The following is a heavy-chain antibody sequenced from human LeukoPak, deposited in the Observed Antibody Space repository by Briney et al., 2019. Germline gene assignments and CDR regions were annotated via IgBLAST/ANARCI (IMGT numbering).Heavy chain of an antibody. V-gene: IGHV3-23*01. D-gene: IGHD6-19*01. CDR2: ISGSGGST. CDR3: AKDVYSSGLVDY. J-gene: IGHJ4*02. CDR1: GFTFSSYA. Sequence: PGGSLRLSCAASGFTFSSYAMSWVRQAPGKGLEWVSRISGSGGSTYYADSVKGWFTISRDNSKNTLYLQMNSLRAEDTAVYYCAKDVYSSGLVDYWGQGTLVTVSS.